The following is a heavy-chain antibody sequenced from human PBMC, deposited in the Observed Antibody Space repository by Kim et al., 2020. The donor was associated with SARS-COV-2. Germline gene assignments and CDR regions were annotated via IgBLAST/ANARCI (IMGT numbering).Heavy chain of an antibody. V-gene: IGHV1-2*02. Sequence: ASVKVSCKASGYIFTYNYIHWVRLAPGQGLEWMGWINPNSGDTNYAQKFQGRVTMTGDTSIRTAYMELSRLTFDDTAVYYCARDLAVPSKHYYYSNGLDVWGQGTTVTVS. CDR2: INPNSGDT. D-gene: IGHD6-19*01. J-gene: IGHJ6*02. CDR3: ARDLAVPSKHYYYSNGLDV. CDR1: GYIFTYNY.